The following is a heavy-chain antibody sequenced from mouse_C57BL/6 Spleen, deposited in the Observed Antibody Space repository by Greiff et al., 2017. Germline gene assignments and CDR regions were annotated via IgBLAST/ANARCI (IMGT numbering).Heavy chain of an antibody. CDR1: GYTFTSYW. V-gene: IGHV1-69*01. J-gene: IGHJ4*01. CDR2: IDPSDSYT. Sequence: VQLQQPGAELVMPGASVKLSCKASGYTFTSYWMHWVKQRPGQGLEWIGEIDPSDSYTNYNQKFKGKSTLTVDKSSSTAYMQLSSLTSEDSAVYYFARPKLGRDYAMAYWGQGTSVTVSS. D-gene: IGHD4-1*01. CDR3: ARPKLGRDYAMAY.